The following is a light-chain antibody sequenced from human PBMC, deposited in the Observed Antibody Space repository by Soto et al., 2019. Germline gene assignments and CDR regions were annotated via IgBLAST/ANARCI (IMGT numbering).Light chain of an antibody. J-gene: IGKJ5*01. CDR3: QQYNNWPLT. CDR2: GAS. Sequence: EILLTQSPSTLSLSPGEGVTLSCRASQSVTVNSLAWYHQRPGQAPRLLIYGASTRDTGIPARFSGSGSGTEFTLTISSLQSEDFALYYGQQYNNWPLTFGQGTRLEIK. V-gene: IGKV3-15*01. CDR1: QSVTVN.